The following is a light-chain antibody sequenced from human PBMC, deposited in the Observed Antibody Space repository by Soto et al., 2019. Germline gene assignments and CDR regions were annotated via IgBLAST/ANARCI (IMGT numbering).Light chain of an antibody. CDR3: QHYNSWPPL. Sequence: EIGMTQSPATLSVSPGETATLSCRASQSVRDNLAWYQQKPGQAPRLLIYGASTRVTGIPARFSGSGSGTDFTLTISSLQSEDFAVYYCQHYNSWPPLFGPGTKVDIK. V-gene: IGKV3-15*01. CDR2: GAS. J-gene: IGKJ3*01. CDR1: QSVRDN.